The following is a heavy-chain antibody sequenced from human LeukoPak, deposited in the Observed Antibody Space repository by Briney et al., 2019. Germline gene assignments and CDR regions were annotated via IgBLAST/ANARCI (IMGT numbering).Heavy chain of an antibody. Sequence: SETLSLTCAVYGGSFSGYYWSWIRQPPGKGLEWIGEINHSGSTYYNPSLKSRVTISVDTSKNQFSLKLSSVTAADTAVYYCARGPRQGYCSSTSCPRGWFDPWGQGTLVTVSS. D-gene: IGHD2-2*01. CDR3: ARGPRQGYCSSTSCPRGWFDP. CDR2: INHSGST. V-gene: IGHV4-34*01. CDR1: GGSFSGYY. J-gene: IGHJ5*02.